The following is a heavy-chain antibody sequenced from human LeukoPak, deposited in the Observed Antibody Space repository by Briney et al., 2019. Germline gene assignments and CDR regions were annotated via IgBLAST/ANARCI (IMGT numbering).Heavy chain of an antibody. V-gene: IGHV3-66*01. CDR1: GFTVSSNY. D-gene: IGHD3-10*01. CDR2: IYSCGST. Sequence: GGSLRLSCAASGFTVSSNYMSWVRQAPGKGLEWVSVIYSCGSTYYADSVKGRFTISRDNSKNTLYLQMNSLRAEDTAVYYCAKGGSYYGSGSYSPFDPWGQGTLVTVSS. J-gene: IGHJ5*02. CDR3: AKGGSYYGSGSYSPFDP.